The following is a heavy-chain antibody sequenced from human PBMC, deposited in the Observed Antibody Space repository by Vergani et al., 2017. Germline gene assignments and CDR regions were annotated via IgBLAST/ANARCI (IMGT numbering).Heavy chain of an antibody. CDR3: AKDRIAAAGTFFVGDY. D-gene: IGHD6-13*01. CDR1: GFTFSSYG. J-gene: IGHJ4*02. Sequence: QVQLVESGGGVVQPGRSLRLSCAASGFTFSSYGMHWVRQAPGKGLEWVAVISYDGSNKYYADSVKGRFTISRDNSKNTLYLQMNSLRAEDTAVYYCAKDRIAAAGTFFVGDYWGQGTLVTVSS. CDR2: ISYDGSNK. V-gene: IGHV3-33*05.